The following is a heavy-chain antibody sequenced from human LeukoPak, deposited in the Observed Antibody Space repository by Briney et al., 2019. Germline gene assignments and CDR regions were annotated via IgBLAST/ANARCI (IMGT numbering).Heavy chain of an antibody. CDR2: IYYSGST. V-gene: IGHV4-39*01. CDR3: ARQGSYYDSSGYYFDY. D-gene: IGHD3-22*01. Sequence: SETLSLTCTVSGGSISSSSYYWGWIRQPPGKGLEWIGSIYYSGSTYYNPSLKSRVTISVDTSKNQFSLKLSSVTAADTAVYYCARQGSYYDSSGYYFDYWGQGTQVTVSS. CDR1: GGSISSSSYY. J-gene: IGHJ4*02.